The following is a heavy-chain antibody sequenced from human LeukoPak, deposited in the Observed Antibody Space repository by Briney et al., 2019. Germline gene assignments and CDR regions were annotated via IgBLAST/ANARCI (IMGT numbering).Heavy chain of an antibody. CDR3: ARGRWYGSSHQLGMDV. D-gene: IGHD2-15*01. Sequence: ASVKVSCKASGYTVTGYFMHWVRQAPGQGPEWMGWINPNSGGTNYAQKFQGRVTMTRDTSISTAYMELSRLTSDDTAVYYCARGRWYGSSHQLGMDVWGQGTTVTVSS. V-gene: IGHV1-2*02. CDR1: GYTVTGYF. J-gene: IGHJ6*02. CDR2: INPNSGGT.